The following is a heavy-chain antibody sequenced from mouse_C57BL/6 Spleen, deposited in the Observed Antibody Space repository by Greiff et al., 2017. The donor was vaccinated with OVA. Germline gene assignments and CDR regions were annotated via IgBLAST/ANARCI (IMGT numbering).Heavy chain of an antibody. Sequence: QVQLQQSGPELVQPGASVKISCKASGFAFSSSWMNWVKQRPGKGLEWIGRIYPGDGDNNYNGKFQGKATLTADKSTSPAYMQLSSLTSEDSAVYFCARYGNYVGDYWGQGTSVTVSS. CDR3: ARYGNYVGDY. V-gene: IGHV1-82*01. J-gene: IGHJ4*01. CDR1: GFAFSSSW. CDR2: IYPGDGDN. D-gene: IGHD2-1*01.